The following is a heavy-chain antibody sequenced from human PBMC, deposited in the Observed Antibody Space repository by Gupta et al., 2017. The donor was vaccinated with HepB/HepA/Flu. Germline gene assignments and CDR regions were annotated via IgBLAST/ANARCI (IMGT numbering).Heavy chain of an antibody. Sequence: SDVCFSSYAMHWVRQAPGKGLEWVAVISYDGSNKYYADSVKGRFTISRDNSKNTLYLQMNSLRAEDTAVYYCARGTYYGDYSSYWGQGTLVTVSS. J-gene: IGHJ4*02. D-gene: IGHD4-17*01. CDR2: ISYDGSNK. V-gene: IGHV3-30-3*01. CDR1: DVCFSSYA. CDR3: ARGTYYGDYSSY.